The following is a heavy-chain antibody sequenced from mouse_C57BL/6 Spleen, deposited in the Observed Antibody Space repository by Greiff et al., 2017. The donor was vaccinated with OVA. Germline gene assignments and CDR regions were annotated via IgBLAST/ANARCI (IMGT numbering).Heavy chain of an antibody. CDR1: GYTFTSYW. CDR3: ARGGVITTYYYAMDY. Sequence: VQLQQSGAELVKPGASVKLSCKASGYTFTSYWMHWVKQRPGQGLEWIGMIHPNSGSTNYNEKFKSKATLTVDKSSSTAYMQLSSLTSEDSAVYYCARGGVITTYYYAMDYWGQGTSVTVSS. CDR2: IHPNSGST. V-gene: IGHV1-64*01. J-gene: IGHJ4*01. D-gene: IGHD1-1*01.